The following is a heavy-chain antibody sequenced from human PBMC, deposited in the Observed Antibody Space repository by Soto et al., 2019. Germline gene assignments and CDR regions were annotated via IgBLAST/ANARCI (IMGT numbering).Heavy chain of an antibody. CDR1: GFTVSSNY. CDR2: IYSGGST. Sequence: PGGSLRLSCAASGFTVSSNYVSWVRQAPGKGLEWVSVIYSGGSTYYADSVKGRFTISRDNSKNTLYLQMNSLRAEDTAVYYCARDRVLDYGSGSLYYYGMDVWGQGTTVTVS. J-gene: IGHJ6*02. CDR3: ARDRVLDYGSGSLYYYGMDV. V-gene: IGHV3-53*01. D-gene: IGHD3-10*01.